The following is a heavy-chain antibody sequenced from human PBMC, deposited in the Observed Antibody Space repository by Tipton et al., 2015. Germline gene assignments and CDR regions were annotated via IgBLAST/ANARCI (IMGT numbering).Heavy chain of an antibody. CDR1: GFMFSSYW. Sequence: SLRLSCAASGFMFSSYWMSWVRQAPGKGLEWVANIKEDGSERYYVDSVKGRFTVSRDNAKSSLFLQMNSLRAEDTAIYYCATGVGATRPYYFDYWGQGTLVTVSP. CDR3: ATGVGATRPYYFDY. CDR2: IKEDGSER. V-gene: IGHV3-7*01. D-gene: IGHD1-26*01. J-gene: IGHJ4*02.